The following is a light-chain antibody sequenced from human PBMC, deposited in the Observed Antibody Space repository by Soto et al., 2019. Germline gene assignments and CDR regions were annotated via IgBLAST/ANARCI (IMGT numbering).Light chain of an antibody. CDR2: AAS. Sequence: EIVLTQSPATLSLSPGERATLSCRASQSVSSYLAWYKQKPVQAPRLLLYAASNRATGIPARFSGSGSGTDFTLTIGSLEPEDFAVYYCQQRSNWPPFAITFGQGTRLEIK. CDR3: QQRSNWPPFAIT. V-gene: IGKV3-11*01. J-gene: IGKJ5*01. CDR1: QSVSSY.